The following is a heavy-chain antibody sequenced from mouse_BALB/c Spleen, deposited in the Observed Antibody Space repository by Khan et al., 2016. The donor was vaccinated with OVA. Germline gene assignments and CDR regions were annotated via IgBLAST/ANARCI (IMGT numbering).Heavy chain of an antibody. V-gene: IGHV3-2*02. CDR2: INYSGNT. J-gene: IGHJ3*01. D-gene: IGHD2-4*01. CDR1: GYSITSEYA. CDR3: ARKDYYDYDPFPY. Sequence: EVQLVESGPGLVKPSQSLSLTCTVTGYSITSEYAWNWIRQFPGNKLEWMGYINYSGNTRFNPYLKSRTSITRDTSKNQFFLQLNSVTTEDTATYYCARKDYYDYDPFPYWGQGTLGTGSA.